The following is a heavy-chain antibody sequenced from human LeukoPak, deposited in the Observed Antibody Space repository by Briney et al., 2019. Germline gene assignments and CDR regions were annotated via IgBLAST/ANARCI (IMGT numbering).Heavy chain of an antibody. CDR2: ISYDGSNK. V-gene: IGHV3-30*04. Sequence: GRSLRLSCAASGFTFSSYAMHWVRQAPGKGLEWVAVISYDGSNKYYADSVKGRFTISRDNSKNTLYLQMNSLRAEDTAVYYCAKDPEFDPWGQGTLVTVSS. CDR1: GFTFSSYA. J-gene: IGHJ5*02. CDR3: AKDPEFDP.